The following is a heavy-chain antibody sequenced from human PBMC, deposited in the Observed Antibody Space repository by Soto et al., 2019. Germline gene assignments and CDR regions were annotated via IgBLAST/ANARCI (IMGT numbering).Heavy chain of an antibody. CDR1: GFTFSSYA. J-gene: IGHJ4*02. Sequence: PGGSLRLSCAASGFTFSSYAMSWVRQAPGKGLEWVSTISDSGNSTYSADSVKGRFTISRDNSKNTLYLQMNSLRAEDTAVYYCSRDRYGGPLWCQDDFDIWGQGTLVTVSS. CDR3: SRDRYGGPLWCQDDFDI. V-gene: IGHV3-23*01. CDR2: ISDSGNST. D-gene: IGHD2-21*01.